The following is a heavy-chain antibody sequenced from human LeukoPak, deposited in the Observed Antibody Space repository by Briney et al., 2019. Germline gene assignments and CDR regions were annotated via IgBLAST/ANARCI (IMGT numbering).Heavy chain of an antibody. CDR3: ARETSSSSWGAFDI. J-gene: IGHJ3*02. CDR1: GFTFSDYY. V-gene: IGHV3-11*04. Sequence: GGSLRLSCAASGFTFSDYYMSLIRQAPGKGLEWVSYISSGGSTIYYADSVKGRFTISRDNAKNSLYLQMNSLRAEDTAVYYCARETSSSSWGAFDIWGQGTMVTVSS. CDR2: ISSGGSTI. D-gene: IGHD6-6*01.